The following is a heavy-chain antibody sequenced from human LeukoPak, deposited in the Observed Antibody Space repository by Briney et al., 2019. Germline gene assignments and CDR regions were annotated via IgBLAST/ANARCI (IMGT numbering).Heavy chain of an antibody. V-gene: IGHV4-59*08. Sequence: SETLSLTCSVSGGSMNSYYWSWIRQSPGKGLERIGYIYYSGRTNYNPSLMSRVTISVDTSKNQFSLKLSSVPAADTAVYYCARHVWLQPFDYWGQGTLVTVSS. CDR2: IYYSGRT. CDR3: ARHVWLQPFDY. CDR1: GGSMNSYY. J-gene: IGHJ4*02. D-gene: IGHD3-9*01.